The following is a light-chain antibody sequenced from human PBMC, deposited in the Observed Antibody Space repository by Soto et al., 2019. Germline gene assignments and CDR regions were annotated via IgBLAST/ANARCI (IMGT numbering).Light chain of an antibody. CDR1: SSDVGGYNS. CDR3: TSYTNRITFEYG. V-gene: IGLV2-14*01. CDR2: EVS. J-gene: IGLJ1*01. Sequence: QSSLTQPASVSGCPGQSITISCTGTSSDVGGYNSVSWYQQHPGKAPKLMIYEVSNRPSGVSNRFSGSKSGNTASLTISGLQTEDEADYYCTSYTNRITFEYGCGTGTKVTV.